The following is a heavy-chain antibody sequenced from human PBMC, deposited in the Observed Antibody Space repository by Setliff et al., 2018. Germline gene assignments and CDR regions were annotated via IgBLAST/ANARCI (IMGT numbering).Heavy chain of an antibody. D-gene: IGHD2-21*01. J-gene: IGHJ4*02. CDR3: ARGYCDGIGCPAPLYYFDS. Sequence: WASVKVSCKASGYSFTLYAMHWMRQAPGQRLEWMGWMNIDNGKTEYSQEFQDRVTFTRDTFAETAYMELRSLTSDDMAVYYCARGYCDGIGCPAPLYYFDSWGQGTLVTAPQ. CDR2: MNIDNGKT. V-gene: IGHV1-3*03. CDR1: GYSFTLYA.